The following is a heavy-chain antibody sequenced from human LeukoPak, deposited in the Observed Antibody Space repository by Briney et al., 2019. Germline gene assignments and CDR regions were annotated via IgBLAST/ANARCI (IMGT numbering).Heavy chain of an antibody. CDR2: IYPDDSDI. CDR1: GYSFTASW. V-gene: IGHV5-51*01. D-gene: IGHD6-13*01. J-gene: IGHJ4*02. CDR3: ARHYKQQLIDF. Sequence: GESLKISCKGSGYSFTASWIGWVRQMPGKGLEWMGIIYPDDSDIRHSPSFEGQVTISADKSISTAYLQWSSLKASDTAIYYCARHYKQQLIDFWGPGTLVTVSS.